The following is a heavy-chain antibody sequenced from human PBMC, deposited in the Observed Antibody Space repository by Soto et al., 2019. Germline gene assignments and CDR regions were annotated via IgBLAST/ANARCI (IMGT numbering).Heavy chain of an antibody. V-gene: IGHV4-34*01. D-gene: IGHD4-17*01. CDR1: GGSFSGYY. CDR3: ARVSKEGTTVTTLGGDAFEI. J-gene: IGHJ3*02. CDR2: INHSGST. Sequence: TLSLTCAVYGGSFSGYYWSWIRQPPGKGLEWIGEINHSGSTNYNPSLKSRVTISVDTSKNQFSLKLSSVTAADTAVYYCARVSKEGTTVTTLGGDAFEIWGQGTMVTVSS.